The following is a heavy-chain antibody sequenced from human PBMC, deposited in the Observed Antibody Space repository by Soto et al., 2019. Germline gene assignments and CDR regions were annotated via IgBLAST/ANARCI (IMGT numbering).Heavy chain of an antibody. J-gene: IGHJ5*02. Sequence: GGSLRLSCAASGFTFSSYWMHWVRQAPGKGLVWVSRINSDGSSTSYADSVKGRFTISRDNAKNSLYLQMDSLRAEDTAVYYCARDTGTDFLVIMYTINWFDRCGQGNLVTVSS. CDR1: GFTFSSYW. D-gene: IGHD2-15*01. V-gene: IGHV3-74*01. CDR3: ARDTGTDFLVIMYTINWFDR. CDR2: INSDGSST.